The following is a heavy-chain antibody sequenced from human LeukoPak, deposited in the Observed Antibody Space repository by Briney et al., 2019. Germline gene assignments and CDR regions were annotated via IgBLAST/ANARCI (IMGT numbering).Heavy chain of an antibody. J-gene: IGHJ4*02. CDR3: ASTTNGVCRCIDY. CDR1: GFTFSSYS. Sequence: PGGSLRLSCAASGFTFSSYSMNWVRQAPGKGLEWVAVISYDGSNKYYADSVKGRFTISRDNSKNTLYLQMNSLRAEDTAVYYCASTTNGVCRCIDYWGQGTLVTVSS. V-gene: IGHV3-30*03. D-gene: IGHD2-8*01. CDR2: ISYDGSNK.